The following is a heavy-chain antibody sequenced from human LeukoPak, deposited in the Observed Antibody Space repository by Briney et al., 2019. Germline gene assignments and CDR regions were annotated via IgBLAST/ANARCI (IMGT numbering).Heavy chain of an antibody. D-gene: IGHD2-2*01. CDR2: IYASGST. CDR1: GGSISSYY. CDR3: ARELDVVVPVFWRRFDP. J-gene: IGHJ5*02. Sequence: PSETLSLTCTVSGGSISSYYWSWIRQPAGKGLEWIGRIYASGSTNYNPSLKSRVTMSVDTSKNQFSLKLISVTAADTAVYYCARELDVVVPVFWRRFDPWGQGTLVTVSS. V-gene: IGHV4-4*07.